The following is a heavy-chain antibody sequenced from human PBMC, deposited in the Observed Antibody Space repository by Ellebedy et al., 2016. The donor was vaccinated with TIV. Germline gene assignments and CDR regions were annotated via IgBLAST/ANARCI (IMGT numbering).Heavy chain of an antibody. Sequence: PGGSLRLSCAASGFTFSTYAVHWVRQAPDKGLEWVAVISSDGSSKYYADSVKGRFTMSRDNSKNTLYLQMNSLRPEDTAVYYCARGGIYGTSVEGFDYWGQGTLVTVSS. V-gene: IGHV3-30-3*01. CDR1: GFTFSTYA. J-gene: IGHJ4*02. CDR2: ISSDGSSK. D-gene: IGHD4-17*01. CDR3: ARGGIYGTSVEGFDY.